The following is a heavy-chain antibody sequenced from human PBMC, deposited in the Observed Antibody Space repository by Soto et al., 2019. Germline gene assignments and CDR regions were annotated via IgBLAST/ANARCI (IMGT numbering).Heavy chain of an antibody. D-gene: IGHD5-12*01. V-gene: IGHV1-24*01. Sequence: ASVKVSCKVWGYTLTELSMHWVRQAPGKGLEWMGGFDPEDGETIYAQKFQGRVTMTEDTSTDTAYMELSSLRSEDTAVYYCATPDIVATIRTYYSDYWGQGTLVNGSS. CDR1: GYTLTELS. CDR2: FDPEDGET. CDR3: ATPDIVATIRTYYSDY. J-gene: IGHJ4*02.